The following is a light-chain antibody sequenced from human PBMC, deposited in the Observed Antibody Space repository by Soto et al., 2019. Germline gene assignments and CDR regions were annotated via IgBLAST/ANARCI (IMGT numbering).Light chain of an antibody. CDR3: QQGYSTRT. V-gene: IGKV1-39*01. CDR1: QNIRSY. CDR2: AAS. Sequence: DIQMTQSPSSLSASVGGRVTITCRASQNIRSYINWYQQKPGKAPKLLIYAASRLQSGVPSRFSGSVSGTDFTLTISSLQPEDFATYYCQQGYSTRTFGQGTKVEIK. J-gene: IGKJ1*01.